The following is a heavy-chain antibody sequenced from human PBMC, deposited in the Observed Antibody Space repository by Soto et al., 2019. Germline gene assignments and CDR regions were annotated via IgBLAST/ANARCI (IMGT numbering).Heavy chain of an antibody. D-gene: IGHD3-10*01. J-gene: IGHJ4*02. CDR1: GFTFKWFG. Sequence: PGGSLRLSCAGSGFTFKWFGMNWVRQAPGKGLEWVARISNDGSNEYYVDSVKGRFTISRDNSKKTLYLQMDSLRAKDTAVYYCAKGEVRGIIPSYFDYWGLGTLVTVSS. V-gene: IGHV3-30*18. CDR3: AKGEVRGIIPSYFDY. CDR2: ISNDGSNE.